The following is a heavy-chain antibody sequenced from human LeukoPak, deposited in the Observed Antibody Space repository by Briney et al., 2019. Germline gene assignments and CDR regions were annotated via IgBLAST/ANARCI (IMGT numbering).Heavy chain of an antibody. V-gene: IGHV4-59*01. CDR1: GGSISSYY. D-gene: IGHD6-19*01. J-gene: IGHJ4*02. Sequence: SETLSLTCTVSGGSISSYYWSWIRQPPGKGLEWIGYIYYSGSTNYNPSLKSRVTISVDTSLNQFSLKLNSVTAADTAVYYCTRDRGQWVGFDYWGQGTLVTVSS. CDR2: IYYSGST. CDR3: TRDRGQWVGFDY.